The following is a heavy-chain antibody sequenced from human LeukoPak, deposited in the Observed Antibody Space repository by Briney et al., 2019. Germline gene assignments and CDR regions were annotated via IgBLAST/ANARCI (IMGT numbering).Heavy chain of an antibody. V-gene: IGHV4-34*01. Sequence: SETLSLTCAVYGGSFSGYYWSWIRQPPGKGLEWIGEINHSGSTNYNPSLKSRVTISVDTSKNQSSLKLSSVTAADTAVYYCARDSSSSPPLAFDIWGQGTMVTVSS. J-gene: IGHJ3*02. CDR2: INHSGST. CDR3: ARDSSSSPPLAFDI. D-gene: IGHD6-13*01. CDR1: GGSFSGYY.